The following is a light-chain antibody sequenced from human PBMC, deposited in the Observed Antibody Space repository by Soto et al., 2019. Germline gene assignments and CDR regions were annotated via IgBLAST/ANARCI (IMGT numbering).Light chain of an antibody. V-gene: IGKV3-15*01. CDR1: QNVGSRY. Sequence: EIVLRQSPGTLSLSPGERATLSCRASQNVGSRYLAWYQQKPGQAPRLLIYGASTRATGIPARFSGTGSGTDFTLTVSSLQSEDFAVYYCQQYDNWPQTFGQGTKVDIK. J-gene: IGKJ1*01. CDR3: QQYDNWPQT. CDR2: GAS.